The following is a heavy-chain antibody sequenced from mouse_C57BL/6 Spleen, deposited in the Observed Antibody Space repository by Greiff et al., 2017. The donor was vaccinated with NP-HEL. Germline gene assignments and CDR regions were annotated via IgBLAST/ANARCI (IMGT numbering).Heavy chain of an antibody. D-gene: IGHD2-3*01. Sequence: ESGAELVRPGASVTLSCKASGYTFTDYEMHWVKQTPVHGLEWIGAIDPETGGTAYNQKFKGKAILTADKSSSTAYMELRSLTSEDAAVYYCTRENDGYYAAYWGQGTLVTVSA. CDR3: TRENDGYYAAY. J-gene: IGHJ3*01. CDR2: IDPETGGT. V-gene: IGHV1-15*01. CDR1: GYTFTDYE.